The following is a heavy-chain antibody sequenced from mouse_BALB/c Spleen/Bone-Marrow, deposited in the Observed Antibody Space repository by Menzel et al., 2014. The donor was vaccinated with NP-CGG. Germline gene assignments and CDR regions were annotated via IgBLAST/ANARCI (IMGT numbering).Heavy chain of an antibody. CDR3: ALYYYGSSGFAY. V-gene: IGHV14-3*02. D-gene: IGHD1-1*01. CDR2: IDPANGNT. J-gene: IGHJ3*01. CDR1: GFNIXDTY. Sequence: VQLQQSGAELVKPGASVKLSCTASGFNIXDTYMHWVKQRPEQGLEWIGRIDPANGNTKYDPKFQGKATITADTSSSTAYLQLSSLTSEDTAVYYCALYYYGSSGFAYWGQGTLVTVSA.